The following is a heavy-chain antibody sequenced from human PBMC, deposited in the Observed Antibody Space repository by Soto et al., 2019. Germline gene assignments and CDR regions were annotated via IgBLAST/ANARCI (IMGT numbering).Heavy chain of an antibody. D-gene: IGHD2-8*01. Sequence: PGGSLRLSCAASGFTFSSYGMHWVRQAPGKGLEWVAVISYDGSNKYYADSVKGRFTISRDNSKNTLYLEMNSLRAEDTAVYYCANVLRLDYWGQGTLVTVSS. CDR1: GFTFSSYG. CDR3: ANVLRLDY. J-gene: IGHJ4*02. V-gene: IGHV3-30*18. CDR2: ISYDGSNK.